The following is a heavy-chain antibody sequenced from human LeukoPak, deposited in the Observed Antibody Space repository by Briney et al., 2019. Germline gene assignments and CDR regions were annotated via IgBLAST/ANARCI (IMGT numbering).Heavy chain of an antibody. Sequence: SETLSLTCTVSGGSISSGSYYWSWIRQPAGKGLEWIGRIYTSGSTNYNPSLKSRVTISVDTSKNQFSLKLSSLTAADTAVYYCATSGWYQTGVYWGQGTLVTVSS. D-gene: IGHD6-13*01. CDR1: GGSISSGSYY. V-gene: IGHV4-61*02. CDR3: ATSGWYQTGVY. CDR2: IYTSGST. J-gene: IGHJ4*02.